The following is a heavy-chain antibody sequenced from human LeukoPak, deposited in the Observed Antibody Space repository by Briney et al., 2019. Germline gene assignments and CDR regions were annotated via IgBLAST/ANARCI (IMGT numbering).Heavy chain of an antibody. J-gene: IGHJ5*02. CDR2: VHHTGKV. V-gene: IGHV4-39*01. Sequence: PSGTLSLTCIVSGGSISSGYYYWDWIRQPPGWGLEWIGNVHHTGKVDYNPSLRSRVSMYVDRSKNQFSLKLTSVTAADTAIYYCARHLAAHNWFDPWGQGALVTISS. CDR1: GGSISSGYYY. D-gene: IGHD6-25*01. CDR3: ARHLAAHNWFDP.